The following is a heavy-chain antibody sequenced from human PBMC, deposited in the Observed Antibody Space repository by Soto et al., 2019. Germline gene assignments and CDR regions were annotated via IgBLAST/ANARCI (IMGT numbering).Heavy chain of an antibody. D-gene: IGHD3-9*01. CDR3: VRPDSTGYYSH. V-gene: IGHV5-51*01. J-gene: IGHJ4*02. CDR1: GYSFTNYW. CDR2: INPADSDT. Sequence: PGESLKISCKGSGYSFTNYWIGWVRQMPGKGLEWMGIINPADSDTRYSPSFQGQVTVSVDKSISTAYLQRGSPKASDTAMYYCVRPDSTGYYSHWGQGTPVTAPQ.